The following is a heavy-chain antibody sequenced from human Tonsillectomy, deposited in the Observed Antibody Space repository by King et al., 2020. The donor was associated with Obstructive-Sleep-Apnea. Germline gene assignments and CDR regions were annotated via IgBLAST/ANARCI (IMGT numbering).Heavy chain of an antibody. V-gene: IGHV3-74*01. CDR1: GFTFRSYR. Sequence: VQLVESGGGLVQPGGSLRLSCAASGFTFRSYRMHWVRQAPGKGVVWVSRINRYGRSTTYADSVKGRFTISRDNAKNTLHLQMSSLRAEATAVYFCARDRDCRSTSCFFGMDVWGQGTTVTVSS. CDR2: INRYGRST. J-gene: IGHJ6*02. D-gene: IGHD2-2*01. CDR3: ARDRDCRSTSCFFGMDV.